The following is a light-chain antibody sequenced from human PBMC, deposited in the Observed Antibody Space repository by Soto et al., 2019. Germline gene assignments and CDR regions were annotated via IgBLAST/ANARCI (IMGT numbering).Light chain of an antibody. CDR3: QQYNYWPRT. V-gene: IGKV3-15*01. CDR2: GAS. CDR1: QNINSN. Sequence: EIVMTQSPATLSVSPGERATLSCRASQNINSNLAWYQQKPGQAPRLLIYGASTRATGIPARFSGRGSGTEFILTISSLQSEDFAIYYCQQYNYWPRTFGQGTKVDIK. J-gene: IGKJ1*01.